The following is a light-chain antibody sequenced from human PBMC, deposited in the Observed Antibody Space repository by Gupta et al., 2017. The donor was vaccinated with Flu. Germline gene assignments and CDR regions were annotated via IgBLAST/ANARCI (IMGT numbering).Light chain of an antibody. CDR2: DAS. V-gene: IGKV3-11*01. J-gene: IGKJ5*01. CDR1: QSAGSY. Sequence: LSCRASQSAGSYLAWYQQRPGQAPRLLIFDASNRATAIPARFSGSGSGTDFTLTISSLEPEDFAIYFCQHRNSFGQGTRLEIK. CDR3: QHRNS.